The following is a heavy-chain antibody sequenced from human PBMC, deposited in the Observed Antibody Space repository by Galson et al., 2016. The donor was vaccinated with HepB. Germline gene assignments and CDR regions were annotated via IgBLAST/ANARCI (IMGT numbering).Heavy chain of an antibody. CDR2: IYPGDSET. D-gene: IGHD1-26*01. J-gene: IGHJ3*02. V-gene: IGHV5-51*01. CDR3: VRPSGGRGVCDI. CDR1: GYKFNSYW. Sequence: QSGAEVKKPGESLKISCKGSGYKFNSYWIGWVRQMPGKGLEWMGIIYPGDSETRKSPSFQGQVTISADKSISTAYLQWSSLEASDTAMYYCVRPSGGRGVCDIWGHGTMVIVSS.